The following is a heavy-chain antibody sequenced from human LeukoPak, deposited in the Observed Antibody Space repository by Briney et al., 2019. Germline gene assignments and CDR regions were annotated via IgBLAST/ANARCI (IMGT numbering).Heavy chain of an antibody. CDR3: ASLGEWDGYYFDY. J-gene: IGHJ4*02. Sequence: PGGSLRLSCAASGFTFSSYSMNWVRQAPGKGLEWVSSISSSSSYIYYADSVKGRFTISRDNAKNSLYLQMNSLRAEDTAVYYCASLGEWDGYYFDYWGQGTLVTVSS. D-gene: IGHD3-16*01. V-gene: IGHV3-21*01. CDR2: ISSSSSYI. CDR1: GFTFSSYS.